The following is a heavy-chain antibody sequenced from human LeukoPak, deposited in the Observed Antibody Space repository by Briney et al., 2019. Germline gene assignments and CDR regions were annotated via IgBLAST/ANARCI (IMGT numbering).Heavy chain of an antibody. CDR2: IRYDGSNK. Sequence: GRSLRLSCASSGFTFSSYGMHWVRQAPGKGLEWVAVIRYDGSNKYYADSVKGRFTISRDNSKNTLYLQMNSLRAEDTAVYYCAIDPGIAAAGTRPFVDYWGQGTLVTVSS. CDR3: AIDPGIAAAGTRPFVDY. V-gene: IGHV3-33*01. CDR1: GFTFSSYG. J-gene: IGHJ4*02. D-gene: IGHD6-13*01.